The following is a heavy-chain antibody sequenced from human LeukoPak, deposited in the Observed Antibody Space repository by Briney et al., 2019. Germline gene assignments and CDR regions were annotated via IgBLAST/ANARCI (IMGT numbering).Heavy chain of an antibody. D-gene: IGHD2-15*01. J-gene: IGHJ4*02. Sequence: ASVKVSCKASGYTFTSYYMHWVRQAPGQGLEWMGIINPSGGSTSYAQKFQGRVTMTRDTSTSTVYMELSSLRSEDTAVYYCTNGEGYCSGGSSQNPFDYWGQGTLVTVSS. V-gene: IGHV1-46*01. CDR2: INPSGGST. CDR3: TNGEGYCSGGSSQNPFDY. CDR1: GYTFTSYY.